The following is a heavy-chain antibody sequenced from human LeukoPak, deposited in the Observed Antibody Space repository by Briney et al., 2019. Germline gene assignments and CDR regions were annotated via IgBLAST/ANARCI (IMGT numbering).Heavy chain of an antibody. J-gene: IGHJ3*02. CDR1: GGTFSSYA. CDR2: IIPIFGTA. Sequence: GSSVKVSCKASGGTFSSYAISWVRQAPGQGLEWMGGIIPIFGTANYAQKFQGRVTITTDESTSTAYMELSSLRSGDTAVYYCARAQSENDAFDIWGQGTMVTVSS. V-gene: IGHV1-69*05. CDR3: ARAQSENDAFDI.